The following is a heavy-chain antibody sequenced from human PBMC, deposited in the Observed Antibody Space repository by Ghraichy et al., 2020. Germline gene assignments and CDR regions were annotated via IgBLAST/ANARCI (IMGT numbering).Heavy chain of an antibody. CDR2: ISNSGST. CDR3: ARGSYYYYGMDV. CDR1: GGSASSGSYY. Sequence: ETLSLTCSVSGGSASSGSYYWSWIRQPPGKGLEWIGYISNSGSTNYNPSLKSRVTISVDTSKNQFSLRLSSVSAADTAVYYCARGSYYYYGMDVWGRGTTVTVSS. V-gene: IGHV4-61*01. J-gene: IGHJ6*02.